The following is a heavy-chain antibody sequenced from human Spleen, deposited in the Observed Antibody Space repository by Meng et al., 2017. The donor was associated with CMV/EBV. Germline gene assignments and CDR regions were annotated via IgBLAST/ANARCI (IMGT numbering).Heavy chain of an antibody. D-gene: IGHD4-11*01. CDR1: GFTFSSYA. CDR2: IRYDGSNK. CDR3: AKENYSPLEHDAFDI. Sequence: GGSLRLSCAASGFTFSSYAMIWVRQAPGKGLEWVAFIRYDGSNKYYADSVKGRFTISRDNSKNTLYLQMNSLRAEDTAVYYCAKENYSPLEHDAFDIWGQGTMVTVS. J-gene: IGHJ3*02. V-gene: IGHV3-30*02.